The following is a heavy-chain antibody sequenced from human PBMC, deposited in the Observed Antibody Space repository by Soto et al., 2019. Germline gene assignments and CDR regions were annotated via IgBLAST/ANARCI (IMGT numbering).Heavy chain of an antibody. CDR1: GGSFSGSY. D-gene: IGHD6-13*01. CDR2: VNHSGST. Sequence: SETLSLTCAVYGGSFSGSYWSWIRQPPGKGLEWIGEVNHSGSTNYNPSLKSRVTISVDASKNQFSLKLSSVTAADTAVYYCARAVYSSSRIFLRSTREAYGMDLWGQGTTVTVSS. CDR3: ARAVYSSSRIFLRSTREAYGMDL. V-gene: IGHV4-34*01. J-gene: IGHJ6*02.